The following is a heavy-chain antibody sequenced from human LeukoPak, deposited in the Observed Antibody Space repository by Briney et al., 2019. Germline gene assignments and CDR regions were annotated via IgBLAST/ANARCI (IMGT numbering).Heavy chain of an antibody. CDR1: EFTFSSYR. V-gene: IGHV3-21*01. CDR3: ARGGYSHYDY. D-gene: IGHD6-13*01. J-gene: IGHJ4*02. CDR2: ISSGSIEI. Sequence: GGSLRLSCAASEFTFSSYRMDWVRQAPGKGLKWVASISSGSIEIYYADAVKGRFTISRDNAKNSLYLQMSSLRGEDTAVYYCARGGYSHYDYWGPGTPVTVSS.